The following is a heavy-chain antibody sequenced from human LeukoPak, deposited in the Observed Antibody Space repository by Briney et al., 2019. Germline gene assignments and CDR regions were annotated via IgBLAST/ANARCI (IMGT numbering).Heavy chain of an antibody. CDR3: AGSYYDFWSGYSFDY. D-gene: IGHD3-3*01. CDR2: ISSSSSYI. Sequence: GGSLRLSCAASGFTFSSYSMNWVRQAPGKGLEWVSSISSSSSYIYYADSVKGRFPISRDNAKNSLYLQMNSLRAEDTAVYYCAGSYYDFWSGYSFDYWGQGTLVTVSS. J-gene: IGHJ4*02. V-gene: IGHV3-21*01. CDR1: GFTFSSYS.